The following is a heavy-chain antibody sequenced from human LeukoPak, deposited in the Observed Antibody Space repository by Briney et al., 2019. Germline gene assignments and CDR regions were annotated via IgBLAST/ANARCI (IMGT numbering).Heavy chain of an antibody. Sequence: GGSLRLSCAASGFTFSTYSMNWVRQAPGKGLEWVSSISSSSSYIYYADSVKGRFTISRDNAKNSLYLQMNSLRAEDTAVYYCAMEGYSGNYPAYWGQGTLVTVSS. J-gene: IGHJ4*02. V-gene: IGHV3-21*01. D-gene: IGHD1-26*01. CDR1: GFTFSTYS. CDR2: ISSSSSYI. CDR3: AMEGYSGNYPAY.